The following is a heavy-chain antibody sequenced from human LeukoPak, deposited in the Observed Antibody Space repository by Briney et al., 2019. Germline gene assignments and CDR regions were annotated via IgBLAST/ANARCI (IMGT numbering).Heavy chain of an antibody. CDR3: ARDYSSGWPNFDY. J-gene: IGHJ4*02. V-gene: IGHV1-69*05. D-gene: IGHD6-19*01. CDR2: IIPIFGTA. Sequence: SVKVSCKASGGTFSSYAISWVRQAPGQGLEWMGGIIPIFGTANYAQKLQGRVTMTTDTSTSTAYMELRSLRSDDTAVYYCARDYSSGWPNFDYWGQGTLVTVSS. CDR1: GGTFSSYA.